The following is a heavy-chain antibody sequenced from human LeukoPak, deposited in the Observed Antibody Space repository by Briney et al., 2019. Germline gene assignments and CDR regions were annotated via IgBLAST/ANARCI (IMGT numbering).Heavy chain of an antibody. Sequence: SETLSVTCTVSGGSISRGDYYWSWIRQPPGKGLEWIGYIYYSGSTYYNPFLKSRGTISVDMFKNPFSLTLSSVTAADTAVYYCARVGRPWSRESPGWFAPWGQGTLVTVSS. D-gene: IGHD3-10*01. CDR1: GGSISRGDYY. J-gene: IGHJ5*02. CDR3: ARVGRPWSRESPGWFAP. CDR2: IYYSGST. V-gene: IGHV4-30-4*01.